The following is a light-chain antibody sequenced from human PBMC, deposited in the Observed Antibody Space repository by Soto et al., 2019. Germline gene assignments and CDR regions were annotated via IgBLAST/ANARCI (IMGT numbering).Light chain of an antibody. V-gene: IGLV2-14*01. J-gene: IGLJ3*02. CDR2: KVS. CDR3: SSYTSSSTPV. Sequence: QSVLTQPASVSGSPGQSITIPCTGTSSDVGGYNYVSWYQQHPGRAPKLVIYKVSDRPSGVSSRFSASKSGNTASLTISGLQAEDEADYYCSSYTSSSTPVFGGGTKLTVL. CDR1: SSDVGGYNY.